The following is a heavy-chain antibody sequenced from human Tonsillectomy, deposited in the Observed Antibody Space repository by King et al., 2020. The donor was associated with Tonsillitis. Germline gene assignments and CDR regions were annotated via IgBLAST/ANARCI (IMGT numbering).Heavy chain of an antibody. CDR1: GFRLSGSA. V-gene: IGHV3-73*02. Sequence: VQLVESGGGLAQPGGSLKLSCAASGFRLSGSAMHWVRQASGKGLEWVGRIRSKANNYATAYAASVKGRFTISRDDSKNTVYLQMNSLKAEDAALYYWSWFAAPEYGACGDYWGQGTLVTVAS. CDR3: SWFAAPEYGACGDY. J-gene: IGHJ4*02. D-gene: IGHD4-17*01. CDR2: IRSKANNYAT.